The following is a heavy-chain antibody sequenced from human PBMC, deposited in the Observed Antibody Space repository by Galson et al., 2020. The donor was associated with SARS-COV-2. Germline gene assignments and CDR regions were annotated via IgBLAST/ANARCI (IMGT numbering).Heavy chain of an antibody. CDR2: ISDYNGNT. J-gene: IGHJ6*02. Sequence: ASVKVSCKASGYTFTSYGISRVRQPPGQGLEWMGWISDYNGNTNYAQKLQGSVTMTTDTSTNTAYKAPRSLRSDDTAVYYCARDGPGGNYDFWSGYYLVDLAGGYYDYYGMDVWGQGTTVTVSS. CDR3: ARDGPGGNYDFWSGYYLVDLAGGYYDYYGMDV. CDR1: GYTFTSYG. D-gene: IGHD3-3*01. V-gene: IGHV1-18*01.